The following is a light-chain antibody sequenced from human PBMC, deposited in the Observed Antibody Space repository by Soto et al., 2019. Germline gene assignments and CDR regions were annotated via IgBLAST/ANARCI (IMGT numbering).Light chain of an antibody. J-gene: IGKJ2*03. CDR1: QSISTF. V-gene: IGKV3-11*02. CDR2: AAS. Sequence: EMVLTQSPATLSLSPGERATLSCRAAQSISTFLAWYQQNPGQGPRLLIYAASNRATGIPARFSGSGSGRDFTLTISSLEPEDFAVYHCQHRGCFGRGTKLEI. CDR3: QHRGC.